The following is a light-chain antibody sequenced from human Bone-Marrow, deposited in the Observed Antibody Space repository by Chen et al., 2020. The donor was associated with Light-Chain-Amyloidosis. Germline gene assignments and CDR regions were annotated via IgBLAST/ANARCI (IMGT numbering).Light chain of an antibody. J-gene: IGKJ1*01. CDR2: GAS. CDR3: QEYAGSLWT. V-gene: IGKV3-20*01. CDR1: QSVSSSY. Sequence: EIVLTQSPGTLSLSPGERATLSCRASQSVSSSYLAWYQQKPCQAPTLRIYGASSRAAGIPDRFSGSGSGTDFTLTISRLESEDFAVYYCQEYAGSLWTFGQGTKVEIK.